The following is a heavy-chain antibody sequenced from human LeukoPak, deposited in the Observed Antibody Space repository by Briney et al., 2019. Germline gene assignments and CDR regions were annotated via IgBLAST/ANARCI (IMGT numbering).Heavy chain of an antibody. CDR1: GFTFSSYS. CDR3: AAVVVITPFDY. V-gene: IGHV3-23*01. CDR2: ISGSGGST. D-gene: IGHD3-22*01. Sequence: GGSLRLSCAASGFTFSSYSMSWVRQAPGKGLEWVSGISGSGGSTYYADSVKGRFTISRDNSKNTLYLQMNSLRAEDTAVYYCAAVVVITPFDYWGQGTLVTVSS. J-gene: IGHJ4*02.